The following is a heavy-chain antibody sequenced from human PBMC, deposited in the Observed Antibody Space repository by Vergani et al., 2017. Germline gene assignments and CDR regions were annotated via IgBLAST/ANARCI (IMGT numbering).Heavy chain of an antibody. V-gene: IGHV1-2*02. D-gene: IGHD3-22*01. CDR3: ARDQRSMYYYDSSGYYTY. Sequence: QVQLVQSGAEVKKPGASVKVSCKASGNTFTGYYMHWVRQAPGQGLEWMGWIHPNSGDTNYAQKFQGRVTVTRDTSISTAYMDLSRLRSDDTAVYYCARDQRSMYYYDSSGYYTYWGQGTLVTVSS. J-gene: IGHJ4*02. CDR2: IHPNSGDT. CDR1: GNTFTGYY.